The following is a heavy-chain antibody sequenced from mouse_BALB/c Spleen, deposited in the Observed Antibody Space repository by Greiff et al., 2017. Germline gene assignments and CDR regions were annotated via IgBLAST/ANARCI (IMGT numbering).Heavy chain of an antibody. D-gene: IGHD2-2*01. CDR1: GFSLTSYG. Sequence: QVQLKESGPGLVAPSQSLSITCTVSGFSLTSYGVHWVRQPPGKGLEWLGVIWAGGSTNYHSALMSRLSISKDNSKSQVFLKMNSLQTDDTAMYYWARAWDYGYVPFDVDYWGQGTTLTVSS. CDR3: ARAWDYGYVPFDVDY. V-gene: IGHV2-9*02. J-gene: IGHJ2*01. CDR2: IWAGGST.